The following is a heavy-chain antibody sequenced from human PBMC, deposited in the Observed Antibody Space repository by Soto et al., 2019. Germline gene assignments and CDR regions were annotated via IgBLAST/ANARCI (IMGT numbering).Heavy chain of an antibody. CDR3: ARGEYHDSNRIWDPFDY. V-gene: IGHV3-30-3*01. CDR2: ISYDGSNK. D-gene: IGHD3-22*01. Sequence: PGGSLSLSCAASGFTFSSYAMHWVRQAPGKGLEWVAVISYDGSNKYYADSVKGRFTISRDNSKNTLYLQMNSLRAEDTAVYYCARGEYHDSNRIWDPFDYWGQGTLVTVSS. CDR1: GFTFSSYA. J-gene: IGHJ4*02.